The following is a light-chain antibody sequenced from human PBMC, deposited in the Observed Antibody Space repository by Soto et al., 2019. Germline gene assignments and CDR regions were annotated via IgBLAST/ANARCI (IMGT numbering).Light chain of an antibody. CDR3: QQYDNSPQVT. Sequence: PGERATLSCRASQSVSSSYLAWYQQKPGQAPRLLIYGASNRATGIPDRFSGSGSGTDFTLTISRLEPEDFAVYYCQQYDNSPQVTFGQGTRLEIK. J-gene: IGKJ5*01. CDR1: QSVSSSY. CDR2: GAS. V-gene: IGKV3-20*01.